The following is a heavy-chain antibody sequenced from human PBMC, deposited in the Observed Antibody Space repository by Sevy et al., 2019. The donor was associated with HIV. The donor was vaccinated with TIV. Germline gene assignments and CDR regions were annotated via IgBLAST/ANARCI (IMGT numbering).Heavy chain of an antibody. CDR2: IYTSGST. CDR3: ARSPGYYYDSSEFDY. J-gene: IGHJ4*02. CDR1: DGSISSYY. D-gene: IGHD3-22*01. V-gene: IGHV4-4*07. Sequence: SETLSLTCTVSDGSISSYYWSWIRQPAGKGLEWIGRIYTSGSTNYNPSLKSRVTMSVDTSKNQFSQKLSSVTAADTAVYYCARSPGYYYDSSEFDYWGQGTLVTVSS.